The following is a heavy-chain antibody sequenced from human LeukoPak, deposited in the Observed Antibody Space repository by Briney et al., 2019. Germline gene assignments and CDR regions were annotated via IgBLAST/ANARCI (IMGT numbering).Heavy chain of an antibody. V-gene: IGHV3-21*01. CDR2: ISSSSSYI. CDR3: ARDHSERRFFRY. CDR1: GFTFSSYS. J-gene: IGHJ4*02. D-gene: IGHD3-3*01. Sequence: PGGSLRLSCAASGFTFSSYSMSWVRQAPGKGLEWVSSISSSSSYIYYADSVKGRFTISRDNAKNSLYLQMNSLRAEVTAVYYCARDHSERRFFRYWGEGTLVTVSS.